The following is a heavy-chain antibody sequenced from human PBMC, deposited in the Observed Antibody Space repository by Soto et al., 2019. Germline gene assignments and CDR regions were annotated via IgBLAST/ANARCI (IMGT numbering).Heavy chain of an antibody. CDR1: GGSISSGGYY. Sequence: PSETLSLTCTVSGGSISSGGYYWSWIRQHPGKGLEWIGYIYYRGGTYSNPSLKSRVTISVDTSKNQFSLKLSSVTAADTAVYYCATTPSPGKAFDYWGQGTLVTVSS. D-gene: IGHD6-6*01. CDR3: ATTPSPGKAFDY. CDR2: IYYRGGT. V-gene: IGHV4-31*03. J-gene: IGHJ4*02.